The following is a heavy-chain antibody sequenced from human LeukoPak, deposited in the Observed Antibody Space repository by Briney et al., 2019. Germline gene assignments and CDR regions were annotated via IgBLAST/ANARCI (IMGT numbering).Heavy chain of an antibody. D-gene: IGHD6-25*01. CDR3: ARDRERSSYYFDY. V-gene: IGHV4-39*02. J-gene: IGHJ4*02. Sequence: PSETLSLTCTVSGGSISSSSYYWGWIRQPPGKGLEWIGSIYYSGSTYYNPSLKSRVTISVDTSKNQFSLKLSSVTAADTAVYYCARDRERSSYYFDYWGQGTLVTVSS. CDR1: GGSISSSSYY. CDR2: IYYSGST.